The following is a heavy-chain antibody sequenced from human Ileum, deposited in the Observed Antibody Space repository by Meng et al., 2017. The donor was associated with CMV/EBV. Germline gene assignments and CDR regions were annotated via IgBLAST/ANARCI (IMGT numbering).Heavy chain of an antibody. Sequence: SETLSLTCTVSGGSISSFYWSWIRQPPGKGLEWIGYIHYTGSTNYNPSLQSRVTISVETSKTQFSLKLTSVTAADTAVYYGARTGQIGGVWGQGTLVTVSS. D-gene: IGHD3-16*01. V-gene: IGHV4-59*01. CDR2: IHYTGST. J-gene: IGHJ4*02. CDR3: ARTGQIGGV. CDR1: GGSISSFY.